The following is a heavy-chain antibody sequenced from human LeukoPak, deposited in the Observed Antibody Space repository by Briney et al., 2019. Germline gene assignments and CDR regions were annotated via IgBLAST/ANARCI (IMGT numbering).Heavy chain of an antibody. J-gene: IGHJ4*02. Sequence: PGGSLRLSCAASGFTFSSYWMSWVRQAPGKGLEWVANIKQDGSEKYYVDSVKGRFTISRDNAKNSLYLQMNSLRAEDTAVYYCASGYDFWSGWSPFDYWGQGTLVTVSS. CDR1: GFTFSSYW. CDR2: IKQDGSEK. D-gene: IGHD3-3*01. CDR3: ASGYDFWSGWSPFDY. V-gene: IGHV3-7*01.